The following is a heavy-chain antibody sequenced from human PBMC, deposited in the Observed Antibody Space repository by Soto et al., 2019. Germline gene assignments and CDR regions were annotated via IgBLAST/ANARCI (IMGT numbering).Heavy chain of an antibody. V-gene: IGHV1-18*01. Sequence: ASVKVSCKASGYTFTSYGISWVRQAPGQGLEWMGWISAYNGNINYAQKLQGRVTMTTDTSTSTAYMELRSLRSDDTAVYYCARDHRSITIFGVVTSPDYYYYYYGMDVWGQGTTVTVSS. J-gene: IGHJ6*02. CDR1: GYTFTSYG. CDR3: ARDHRSITIFGVVTSPDYYYYYYGMDV. CDR2: ISAYNGNI. D-gene: IGHD3-3*01.